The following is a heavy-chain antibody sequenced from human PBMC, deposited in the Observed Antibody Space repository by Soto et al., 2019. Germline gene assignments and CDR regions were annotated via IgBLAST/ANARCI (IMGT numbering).Heavy chain of an antibody. J-gene: IGHJ5*02. CDR2: IYYSGST. CDR1: GGSISSYY. Sequence: SETLSLTCTVSGGSISSYYWSWIRQPPGKGLEWIGYIYYSGSTNYNPSLKSRVTISVDTSKNQFSLKLSSVTAADTAVYYCARGGGVGAKGRWFDPWGQGTLVTVSS. V-gene: IGHV4-59*08. D-gene: IGHD1-26*01. CDR3: ARGGGVGAKGRWFDP.